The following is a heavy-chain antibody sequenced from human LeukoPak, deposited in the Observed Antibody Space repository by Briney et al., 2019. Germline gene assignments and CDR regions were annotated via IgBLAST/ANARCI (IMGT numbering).Heavy chain of an antibody. J-gene: IGHJ4*02. Sequence: GRSLRLSCAASGFTFSSYGMNWVRQAPGKGLEWASSISSSSSYIYYADSVKGRFTISRDNAKNSLYLQMNSLRAEDTAVYYCARDYYDSSGYRSWDYWGQGTLVTVSS. CDR2: ISSSSSYI. D-gene: IGHD3-22*01. V-gene: IGHV3-21*01. CDR3: ARDYYDSSGYRSWDY. CDR1: GFTFSSYG.